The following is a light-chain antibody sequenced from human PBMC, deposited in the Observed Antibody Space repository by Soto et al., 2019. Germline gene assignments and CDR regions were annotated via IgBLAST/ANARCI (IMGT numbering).Light chain of an antibody. V-gene: IGKV3-15*01. CDR2: DAT. J-gene: IGKJ1*01. CDR1: QSVRNN. CDR3: QKYNSAPWT. Sequence: EVVMTQSPAPLSVSPGERATLSCTASQSVRNNLVWYLQKPGQAPRTIIYDATTRATGIPVRLSGSGSGTELTLTISRLQPEDVATYYCQKYNSAPWTCGPGTKVDIK.